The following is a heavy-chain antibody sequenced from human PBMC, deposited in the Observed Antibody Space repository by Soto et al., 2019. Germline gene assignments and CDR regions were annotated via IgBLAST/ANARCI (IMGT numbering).Heavy chain of an antibody. CDR3: ARDPSTINKLIGVWFDP. D-gene: IGHD4-4*01. Sequence: QVQLVQSGAEVKRPGASVKVSCKAPGDTFTSYYLNWVRQAPGQGLEWMGVINPHGGSTNYAQRFQGRVTFTADASTSTVYLELSSLRSEDTAMYYCARDPSTINKLIGVWFDPWGQGTLVTVSS. CDR2: INPHGGST. J-gene: IGHJ5*02. CDR1: GDTFTSYY. V-gene: IGHV1-46*01.